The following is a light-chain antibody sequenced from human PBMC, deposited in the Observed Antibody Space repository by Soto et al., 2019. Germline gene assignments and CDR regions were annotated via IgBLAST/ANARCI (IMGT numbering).Light chain of an antibody. Sequence: ESVLFEARGIIYMSPGEIATLSCRASQRVSSSYLAWYQQTPGQAPRLLIYGASSRATGIPDRFSGSVSGTDFSLTISRLEPEEYAVYYCQQYGSSSLTSGVGTKVYIK. V-gene: IGKV3-20*01. CDR2: GAS. CDR3: QQYGSSSLT. J-gene: IGKJ4*01. CDR1: QRVSSSY.